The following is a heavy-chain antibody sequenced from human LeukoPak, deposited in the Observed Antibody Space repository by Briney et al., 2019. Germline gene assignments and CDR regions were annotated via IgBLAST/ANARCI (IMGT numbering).Heavy chain of an antibody. Sequence: ASDTLSLTCTVSGGSISSYYWSWIRQPPGKGLEWIGYIYYSGSTNYNPSLKSRVTISVDTSKNQFSLKLSSVTAADTAVYYCARGVVIAPQTFDYWGQGTLVTVSS. J-gene: IGHJ4*02. V-gene: IGHV4-59*01. CDR1: GGSISSYY. D-gene: IGHD2-21*01. CDR3: ARGVVIAPQTFDY. CDR2: IYYSGST.